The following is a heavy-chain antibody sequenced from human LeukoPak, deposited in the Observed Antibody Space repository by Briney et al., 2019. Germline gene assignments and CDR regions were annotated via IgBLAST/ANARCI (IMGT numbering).Heavy chain of an antibody. D-gene: IGHD3-10*01. J-gene: IGHJ4*02. CDR3: ARDLWFMRLGIYGSSQEDY. Sequence: GGSLRLSCAASGFTFSNYWMHWVRQAPGKGLVWVSRISPDGSSTNYADSVKGRFTISRDNAKNTLYVQMNSLRAEDTAVYYCARDLWFMRLGIYGSSQEDYWGQGTLVTVSS. CDR2: ISPDGSST. V-gene: IGHV3-74*01. CDR1: GFTFSNYW.